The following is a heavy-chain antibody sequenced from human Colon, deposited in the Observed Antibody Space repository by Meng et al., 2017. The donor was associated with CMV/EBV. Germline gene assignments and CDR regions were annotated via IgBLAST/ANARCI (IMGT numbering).Heavy chain of an antibody. J-gene: IGHJ4*02. CDR3: VKSGYGSGYSD. Sequence: GGSLKISCAASGFDFSVTAMHWVRQASGKGLEWVGRIRSKANSYATEYGPSVKGRFTISRDDSKNMTYLQMNSLKTEDTAIYYCVKSGYGSGYSDWGQATLVTVSS. D-gene: IGHD3-3*01. CDR2: IRSKANSYAT. V-gene: IGHV3-73*01. CDR1: GFDFSVTA.